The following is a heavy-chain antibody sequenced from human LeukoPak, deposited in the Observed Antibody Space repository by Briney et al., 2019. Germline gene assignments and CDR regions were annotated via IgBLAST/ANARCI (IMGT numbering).Heavy chain of an antibody. CDR1: GFTFSSYE. J-gene: IGHJ3*02. Sequence: PGGSLRLSCAASGFTFSSYEMHWVRQATGKGLEWVSAVGIVGDTFYTGSVKGRFTTPRENAENSLFLQMNSLRAGDTAVYYCAREGRGSSADAFDIWGQGTMVTVSS. V-gene: IGHV3-13*01. CDR2: VGIVGDT. CDR3: AREGRGSSADAFDI. D-gene: IGHD3-16*01.